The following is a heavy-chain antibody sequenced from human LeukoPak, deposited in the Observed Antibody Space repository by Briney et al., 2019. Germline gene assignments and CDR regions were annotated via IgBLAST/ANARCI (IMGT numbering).Heavy chain of an antibody. Sequence: GGSLRLSCAASGFTFSDYYMSWIRQAPGGGLEWVSSISSSSSYIYYADSVKGRFTISRDNAKNSLYLQMNSLRAEDTAVYYCARDPTPVVVPAAIGYYFDYWGQGTLVTVSS. CDR1: GFTFSDYY. V-gene: IGHV3-11*06. J-gene: IGHJ4*02. CDR3: ARDPTPVVVPAAIGYYFDY. CDR2: ISSSSSYI. D-gene: IGHD2-2*02.